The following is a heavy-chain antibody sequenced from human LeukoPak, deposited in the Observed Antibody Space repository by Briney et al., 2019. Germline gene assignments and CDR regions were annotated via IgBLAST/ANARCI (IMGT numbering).Heavy chain of an antibody. V-gene: IGHV3-23*01. D-gene: IGHD6-19*01. J-gene: IGHJ4*02. CDR2: ISGSGSGGST. Sequence: GGSLRLSCAASGFTFSSSAMSWVRQAPGKGLEWVSNISGSGSGGSTYYADSVKGRFTISRDNAKNSLYLQMNSLRAEDTAVYYCARVYSSGWIDYWGQGTLVTVSS. CDR1: GFTFSSSA. CDR3: ARVYSSGWIDY.